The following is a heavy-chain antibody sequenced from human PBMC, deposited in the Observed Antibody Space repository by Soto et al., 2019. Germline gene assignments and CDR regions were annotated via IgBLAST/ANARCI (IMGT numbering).Heavy chain of an antibody. J-gene: IGHJ5*02. V-gene: IGHV1-46*01. D-gene: IGHD2-2*01. Sequence: GASVKVSCKASGYTFTSYYMHWVRQAPGQGLEWMGIINPSGGSTSYAQKFQGRVTITRDTSASTAYMELSSLRSEDTAVYYCARDRQPAAISGVNWFDPWGQGTLVTVSS. CDR3: ARDRQPAAISGVNWFDP. CDR2: INPSGGST. CDR1: GYTFTSYY.